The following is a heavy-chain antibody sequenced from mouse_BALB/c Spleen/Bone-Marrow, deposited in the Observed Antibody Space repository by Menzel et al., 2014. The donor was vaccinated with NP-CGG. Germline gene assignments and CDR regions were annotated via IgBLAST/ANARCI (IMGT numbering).Heavy chain of an antibody. Sequence: VQLQQSGAELVKPGASVKSSCTASGFNIKDTYMHWVKQRPEQGLEWIGRIDPANGNTKYDPKFQGRATITADTSSNTAYLQLSSLASEDTAVYYCASYVYGYYFDYWGQGTTLTVSS. V-gene: IGHV14-3*02. J-gene: IGHJ2*01. CDR1: GFNIKDTY. CDR2: IDPANGNT. CDR3: ASYVYGYYFDY. D-gene: IGHD2-2*01.